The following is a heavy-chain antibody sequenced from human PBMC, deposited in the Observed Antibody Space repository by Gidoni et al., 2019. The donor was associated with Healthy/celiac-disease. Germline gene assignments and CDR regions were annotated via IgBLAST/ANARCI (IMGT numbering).Heavy chain of an antibody. Sequence: EVQLLESGGDLVQPWGSLRLSCATSGFTFSSYAMSWVLQAPGNGLECVSAISGSGGSTYYADAVKGRFTISRDNAKNTLYLQMNSLRAEDTSVYYCAKAGGYSGYDYDYYYYMDVWGKGTTVTVSS. D-gene: IGHD5-12*01. CDR2: ISGSGGST. CDR1: GFTFSSYA. CDR3: AKAGGYSGYDYDYYYYMDV. J-gene: IGHJ6*03. V-gene: IGHV3-23*01.